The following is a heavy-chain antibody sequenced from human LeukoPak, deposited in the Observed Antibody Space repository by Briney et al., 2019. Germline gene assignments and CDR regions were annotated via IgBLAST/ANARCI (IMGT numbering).Heavy chain of an antibody. CDR1: GFTFSNYA. CDR3: AKDTVEGSGD. CDR2: ISGSGYST. D-gene: IGHD1-26*01. V-gene: IGHV3-23*01. Sequence: GGSLRLSCAASGFTFSNYAMTWVRQAPGEGLEWVSAISGSGYSTYYADSVKGRFTISKDSSKTTLYLQMNSLRAEDTCVYYCAKDTVEGSGDWGQGTLVTVS. J-gene: IGHJ4*02.